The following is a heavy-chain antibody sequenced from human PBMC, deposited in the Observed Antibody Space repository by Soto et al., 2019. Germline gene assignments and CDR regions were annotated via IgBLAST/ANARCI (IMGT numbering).Heavy chain of an antibody. Sequence: QVQLQESGPGLVKPSQTLSLTCTVSGGSISSGGYYWNWIRQHPGKGLEWIGYIYYSESTYYNPSHKSRVTISVDAPKNHFCLKLSSVTAAVTAVYYCARARRGVRGVLDAFDIWGQGTMVTVSS. CDR2: IYYSEST. J-gene: IGHJ3*02. CDR3: ARARRGVRGVLDAFDI. CDR1: GGSISSGGYY. D-gene: IGHD3-10*02. V-gene: IGHV4-31*03.